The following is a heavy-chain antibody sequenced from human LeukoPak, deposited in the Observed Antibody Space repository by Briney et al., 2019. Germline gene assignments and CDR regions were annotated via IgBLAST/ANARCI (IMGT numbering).Heavy chain of an antibody. V-gene: IGHV1-18*01. CDR3: ARDCSSTSCYLAGAKII. D-gene: IGHD2-2*01. Sequence: GASVKVSCKASGYTFTSYGISWVQQAPGQGLEWMGWISAYNGNTNYAQKLQGRVTMTTDTSTSTAYTELRSLRSDDTAVYYCARDCSSTSCYLAGAKIIWGQGTLVTVSS. CDR2: ISAYNGNT. J-gene: IGHJ4*02. CDR1: GYTFTSYG.